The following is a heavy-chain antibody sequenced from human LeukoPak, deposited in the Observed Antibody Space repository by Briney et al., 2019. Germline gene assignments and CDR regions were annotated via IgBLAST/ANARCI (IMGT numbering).Heavy chain of an antibody. CDR1: GYTFTSYG. D-gene: IGHD2-15*01. CDR3: ARVIADIAVVVAATRGSYFDP. J-gene: IGHJ5*02. Sequence: ASVKVSCKASGYTFTSYGISWLRQAPGQGLEWMGWISAYNGNTNYAQKLQGRVTMTTDTSTSTAYMELRSLRSDDTALYYCARVIADIAVVVAATRGSYFDPWGQGTLVTVSS. CDR2: ISAYNGNT. V-gene: IGHV1-18*01.